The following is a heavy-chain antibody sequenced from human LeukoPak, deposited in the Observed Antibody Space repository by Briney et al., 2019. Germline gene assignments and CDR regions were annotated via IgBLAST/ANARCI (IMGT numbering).Heavy chain of an antibody. CDR3: VRSPDGPSYGDN. J-gene: IGHJ4*02. CDR2: IKRDGTT. D-gene: IGHD5-24*01. CDR1: GFTFSSYW. Sequence: GGSLRLSCAASGFTFSSYWMHWVRQAPGKGLVWVSRIKRDGTTSYADSVKGRFTISRDDAKNTLSLHMNGLRAEDTGVYYCVRSPDGPSYGDNWGQGALVTVSS. V-gene: IGHV3-74*01.